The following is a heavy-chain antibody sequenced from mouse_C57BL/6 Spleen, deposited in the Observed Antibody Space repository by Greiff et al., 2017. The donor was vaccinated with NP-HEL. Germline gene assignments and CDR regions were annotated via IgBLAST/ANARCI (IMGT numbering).Heavy chain of an antibody. CDR1: GYTFTSYW. CDR3: ARRGNYYGSSSYALDY. V-gene: IGHV1-50*01. J-gene: IGHJ4*01. D-gene: IGHD1-1*01. CDR2: IVPSDSYT. Sequence: VQLQQPGAELVKPGASVTLSCKASGYTFTSYWMQWVNQRPGQGLEWIGEIVPSDSYTNYNQKFKGKATFTVDTSSSTDYMQLSSLTSEDSAVYDGARRGNYYGSSSYALDYWGQGTSVTVSS.